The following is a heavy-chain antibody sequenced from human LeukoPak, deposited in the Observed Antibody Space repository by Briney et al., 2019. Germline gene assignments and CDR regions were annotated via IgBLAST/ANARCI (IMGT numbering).Heavy chain of an antibody. Sequence: SETLSLTCIVSGGSISSYYWSWIRQPPGKGLEWIGYSYYNGRTKYNPSLKSRVTVSVDRSKNEFSLKMTSVTAADTAVYYCARHEISSNWYPAFLDSWGQGTLVTVSS. CDR1: GGSISSYY. V-gene: IGHV4-59*08. D-gene: IGHD6-13*01. CDR2: SYYNGRT. CDR3: ARHEISSNWYPAFLDS. J-gene: IGHJ4*02.